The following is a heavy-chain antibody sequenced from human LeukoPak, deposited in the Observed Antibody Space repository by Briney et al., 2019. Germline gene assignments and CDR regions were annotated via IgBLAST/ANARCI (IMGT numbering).Heavy chain of an antibody. CDR2: INPSGGST. J-gene: IGHJ5*02. CDR1: GYTFSGHY. V-gene: IGHV1-46*01. D-gene: IGHD4-11*01. Sequence: RASVKVSCKASGYTFSGHYLHWVRQAPGQGLEWMGIINPSGGSTSYAQKFQGRVTMTRDTSTSTVYMELSSLRSEDTAVYYCARAFDPTTQPFDPWGQGTLVTVSS. CDR3: ARAFDPTTQPFDP.